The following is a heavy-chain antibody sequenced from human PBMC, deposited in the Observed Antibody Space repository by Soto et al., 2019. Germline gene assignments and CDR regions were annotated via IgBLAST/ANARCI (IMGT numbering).Heavy chain of an antibody. Sequence: ASVKVSGKASGYTFTSYAMHLLLQAPVQILEWMGWINAGNGNTKYSQKFQGRVTITRDTSASTAYMELSSLRSEDTAVYYCARDLEYCSGGSCHHPFDYWGQGTLVTVSS. J-gene: IGHJ4*02. V-gene: IGHV1-3*01. D-gene: IGHD2-15*01. CDR2: INAGNGNT. CDR3: ARDLEYCSGGSCHHPFDY. CDR1: GYTFTSYA.